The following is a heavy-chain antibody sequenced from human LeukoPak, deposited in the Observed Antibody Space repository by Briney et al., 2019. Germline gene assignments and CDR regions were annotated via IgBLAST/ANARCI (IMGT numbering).Heavy chain of an antibody. J-gene: IGHJ4*02. CDR3: AKALGVRGVFDY. V-gene: IGHV3-23*01. CDR1: GFTFSSYA. CDR2: ISGSGGST. D-gene: IGHD3-10*01. Sequence: GGSLRLSCAASGFTFSSYAMSWVRQVPGKGLEWVSAISGSGGSTYYADSVQGRFTISRDNSKNTLYLQMNSLRAEDTAVYYCAKALGVRGVFDYWGQGTLVTVSS.